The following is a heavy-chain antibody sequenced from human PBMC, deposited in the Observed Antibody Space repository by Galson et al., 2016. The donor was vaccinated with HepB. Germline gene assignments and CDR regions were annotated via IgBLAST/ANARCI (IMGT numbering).Heavy chain of an antibody. CDR3: ARGRGVATQRYFDY. J-gene: IGHJ4*02. D-gene: IGHD1-26*01. V-gene: IGHV3-64*01. CDR2: ISDNGDRT. Sequence: SLRPSCAASGFTFSNHAMHWVRQAPGKGLECVSTISDNGDRTIYANSLKGRSTIYSYNSKNTLYLQMGSLRAEVMAVYYCARGRGVATQRYFDYWGQGTLVTVSS. CDR1: GFTFSNHA.